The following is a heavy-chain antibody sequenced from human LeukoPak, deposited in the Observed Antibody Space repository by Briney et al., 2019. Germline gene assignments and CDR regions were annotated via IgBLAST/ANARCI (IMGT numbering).Heavy chain of an antibody. D-gene: IGHD4-17*01. CDR3: AKADGDKPFDY. Sequence: GGSLRLSCAASGFTFSSYSMNWVRQAPGKGLEWVSSISSSSYIYYADSVKGRFTISRDNAKNSLYLQMNSLRAEDTAVYYCAKADGDKPFDYWGQGTLVTVSS. V-gene: IGHV3-21*01. J-gene: IGHJ4*02. CDR2: ISSSSYI. CDR1: GFTFSSYS.